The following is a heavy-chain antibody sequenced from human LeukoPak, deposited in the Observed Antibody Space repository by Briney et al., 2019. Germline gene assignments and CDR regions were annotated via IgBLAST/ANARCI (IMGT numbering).Heavy chain of an antibody. V-gene: IGHV3-13*04. CDR2: IDTGGGT. Sequence: PGGSLRLSCEAFGFTFRTYDMHWVRQTTGKGLEWVSAIDTGGGTYYPDSVKGRFTISRETAKNSLFLQMNNQRAGDTAVYFCVREMLGELLQPLDSWGQGTLVTVSS. CDR1: GFTFRTYD. D-gene: IGHD3-10*02. CDR3: VREMLGELLQPLDS. J-gene: IGHJ4*02.